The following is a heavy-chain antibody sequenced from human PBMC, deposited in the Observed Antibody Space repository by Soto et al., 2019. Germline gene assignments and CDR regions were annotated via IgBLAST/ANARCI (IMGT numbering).Heavy chain of an antibody. Sequence: QVQLQQWGAGLLKPSETLSLTCAVYGGSFSGYYWSWIRQPPGKWLEWIGEINHRGSTNYNPAPKCRVTISVDTSQNHYSLQRSAVTAADTAVYYCPVLVGGVAAAYFDYWGQGTLVTVSS. V-gene: IGHV4-34*01. J-gene: IGHJ4*02. CDR2: INHRGST. CDR3: PVLVGGVAAAYFDY. CDR1: GGSFSGYY. D-gene: IGHD6-13*01.